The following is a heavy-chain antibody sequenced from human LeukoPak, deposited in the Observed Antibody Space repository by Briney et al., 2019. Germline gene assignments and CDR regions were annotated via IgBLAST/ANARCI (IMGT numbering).Heavy chain of an antibody. CDR3: ARDRGGMVYAI. D-gene: IGHD2-8*01. CDR2: IYYSGST. CDR1: GGSISSGGYY. J-gene: IGHJ4*02. Sequence: PSETLSLTCTVSGGSISSGGYYWSWIRQHPGKGLEWIGYIYYSGSTYYNPSLKSRVTISADTSKNQFSLKLSSVTAADTAVYYCARDRGGMVYAIWGQGTLVTVSS. V-gene: IGHV4-31*03.